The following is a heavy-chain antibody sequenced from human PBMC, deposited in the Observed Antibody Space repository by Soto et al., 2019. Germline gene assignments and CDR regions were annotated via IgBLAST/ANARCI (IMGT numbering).Heavy chain of an antibody. CDR1: GYTFTSYG. CDR2: ISAYNGNT. V-gene: IGHV1-18*01. Sequence: ASVKVSCKASGYTFTSYGISWVRQAPGQGLEWMGWISAYNGNTNYAQKLQGRVTMTTDTSTSTAYMELRSLRAEDTAVYYCAKDRGRYCSGGSCYLFDYWGQGTLLTVSS. J-gene: IGHJ4*02. CDR3: AKDRGRYCSGGSCYLFDY. D-gene: IGHD2-15*01.